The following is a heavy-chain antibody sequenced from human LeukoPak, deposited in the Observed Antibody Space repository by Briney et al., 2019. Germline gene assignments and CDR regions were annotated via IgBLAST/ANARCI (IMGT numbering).Heavy chain of an antibody. CDR1: GYTFTSYY. J-gene: IGHJ6*02. V-gene: IGHV1-46*01. Sequence: GASVKASCKASGYTFTSYYMHWVRQAPGQGLEWMGIINPSGGSTSYAQKFQGRVTMTRDTSTSTVYMELSSLRSEDTAVYYCARDRYGGNSVVYYCYGMDVWGQGTTVTVSS. D-gene: IGHD4-23*01. CDR3: ARDRYGGNSVVYYCYGMDV. CDR2: INPSGGST.